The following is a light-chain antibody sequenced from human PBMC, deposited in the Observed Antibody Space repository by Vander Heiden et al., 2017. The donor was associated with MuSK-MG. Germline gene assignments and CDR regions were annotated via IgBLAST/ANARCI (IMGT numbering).Light chain of an antibody. CDR1: KLRDEY. J-gene: IGLJ2*01. CDR2: RDS. V-gene: IGLV3-1*01. Sequence: SYELTQPPSVSVSPGHTESISCSGDKLRDEYVCWYQQTPGQSPSLVIYRDSKRPSGSTGRFSGSSSGNTATLTISGTQAMDDADYYCQAWDSDAVLFGGGTKLTVL. CDR3: QAWDSDAVL.